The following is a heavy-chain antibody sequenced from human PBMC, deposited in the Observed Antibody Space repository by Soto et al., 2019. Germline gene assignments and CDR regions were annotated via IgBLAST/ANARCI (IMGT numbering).Heavy chain of an antibody. CDR2: MNPSGRNT. D-gene: IGHD3-16*02. Sequence: ASVKVSCKASGLAFPIDDIIWVRQTIGQGLEFMGWMNPSGRNTGYTQKFQGRATVTWNTPTNTAYMDLSGLRSEDTAAYYCARYRTKVPVAFDVWGQGTMVTVSS. J-gene: IGHJ3*01. CDR3: ARYRTKVPVAFDV. CDR1: GLAFPIDD. V-gene: IGHV1-8*01.